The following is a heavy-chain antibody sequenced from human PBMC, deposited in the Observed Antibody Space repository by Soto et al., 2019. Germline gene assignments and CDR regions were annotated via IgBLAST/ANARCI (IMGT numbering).Heavy chain of an antibody. Sequence: GGSLRLSCAASGFTFSSYAMSWVRQAPGKGLEWVSAISGSGGSTYYADSVKGRFTISRDNSKNTLYLQMNSLRAEDTAVYYCAKDEGGDFWSGYADYWGQGTLVTVSS. CDR1: GFTFSSYA. CDR2: ISGSGGST. J-gene: IGHJ4*02. CDR3: AKDEGGDFWSGYADY. V-gene: IGHV3-23*01. D-gene: IGHD3-3*01.